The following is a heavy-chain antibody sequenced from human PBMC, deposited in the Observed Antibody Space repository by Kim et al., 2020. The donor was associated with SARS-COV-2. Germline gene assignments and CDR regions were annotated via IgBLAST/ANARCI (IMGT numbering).Heavy chain of an antibody. CDR1: GFTFSSYA. V-gene: IGHV3-23*01. Sequence: GGSLRLSCAASGFTFSSYAMSWVRQAPGKGLEWVSAISGSGGSTYYADSVKGRFTISRDNSKNTLYLQMNSLRAEDTAVYYCAKLDYSSGYYLSGYYFDYWGQGTLVTVSS. D-gene: IGHD3-22*01. J-gene: IGHJ4*02. CDR3: AKLDYSSGYYLSGYYFDY. CDR2: ISGSGGST.